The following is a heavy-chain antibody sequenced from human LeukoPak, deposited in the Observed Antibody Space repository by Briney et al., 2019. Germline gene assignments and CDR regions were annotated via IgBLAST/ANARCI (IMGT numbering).Heavy chain of an antibody. Sequence: PSETLSLTCTVSGGSISGYYWSWIRQPPGKGLEWIGYIYYSGSTNYNPPLKSRVTISIDTSKNQFSLKLRSVTAADTAVYYCVGQWGAFRHLNYWGQGILVTVSS. CDR2: IYYSGST. J-gene: IGHJ4*02. CDR3: VGQWGAFRHLNY. V-gene: IGHV4-59*01. CDR1: GGSISGYY. D-gene: IGHD1-26*01.